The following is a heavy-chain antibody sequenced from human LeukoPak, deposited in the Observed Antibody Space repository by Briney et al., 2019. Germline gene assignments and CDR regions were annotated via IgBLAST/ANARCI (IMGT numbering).Heavy chain of an antibody. CDR2: IYPGDSDT. V-gene: IGHV5-51*01. CDR3: ARHFPFGGATPWDYYYYGMDV. CDR1: GFSFTSYW. D-gene: IGHD3-16*01. J-gene: IGHJ6*02. Sequence: GESLKISCKGSGFSFTSYWIGWVRQMPGKGLEWMGIIYPGDSDTRYSPSFQGQVTISADKSISTAYLQWSSLKASDTAMYYCARHFPFGGATPWDYYYYGMDVWGQGTTVTVSS.